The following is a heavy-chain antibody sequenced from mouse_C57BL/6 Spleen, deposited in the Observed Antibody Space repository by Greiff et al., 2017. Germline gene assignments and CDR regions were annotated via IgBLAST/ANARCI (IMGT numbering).Heavy chain of an antibody. CDR3: MIPPFNYYGSRGNDFDY. J-gene: IGHJ2*01. V-gene: IGHV1-15*01. CDR1: GYTFTDYE. CDR2: IDPETGGT. D-gene: IGHD1-1*01. Sequence: LVESGAELVRPGASVTLSCKASGYTFTDYEMHWVKQTPVHGLEWIGAIDPETGGTAYNQKFKGKAILTADKSSSTAYMELRSLTSEDSAVYYCMIPPFNYYGSRGNDFDYWGQGTTLTVSS.